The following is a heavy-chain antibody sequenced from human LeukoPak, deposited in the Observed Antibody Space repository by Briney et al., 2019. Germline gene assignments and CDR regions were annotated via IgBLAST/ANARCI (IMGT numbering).Heavy chain of an antibody. CDR3: AKGGGYSYGHPYYYGMDV. CDR1: GFTFSSYA. V-gene: IGHV3-23*01. J-gene: IGHJ6*02. D-gene: IGHD5-18*01. CDR2: ISGSGGST. Sequence: GGSLRLSCAASGFTFSSYAMSWVRQAPGKGLEWVSAISGSGGSTYYADSVKGRFTISRDNSKNTLYLQMNSLRAEDTAVYYCAKGGGYSYGHPYYYGMDVWGQGTTVTVSS.